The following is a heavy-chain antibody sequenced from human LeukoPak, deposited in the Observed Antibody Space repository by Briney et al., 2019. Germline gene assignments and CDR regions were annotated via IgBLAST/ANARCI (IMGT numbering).Heavy chain of an antibody. CDR3: ARRATVTTTEWFDP. CDR1: GGSISSYY. Sequence: SETLSLTCTVSGGSISSYYWSWIRQPAGKGLKWIGRIYTSGSTNYNPSLKSRVTMSVDTSKNQFSLELSSVTAADTAVYYCARRATVTTTEWFDPWGQGTLVTVSS. D-gene: IGHD4-17*01. J-gene: IGHJ5*02. V-gene: IGHV4-4*07. CDR2: IYTSGST.